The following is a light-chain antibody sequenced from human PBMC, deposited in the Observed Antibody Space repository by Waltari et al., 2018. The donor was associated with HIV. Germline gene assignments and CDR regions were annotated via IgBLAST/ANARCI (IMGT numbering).Light chain of an antibody. J-gene: IGKJ2*01. CDR3: QQRSNWPPFT. CDR1: RSVSIY. CDR2: DAS. Sequence: EIVLTQSPATLSLSPGERATLSCRASRSVSIYLAWFQHKPGQAPRLLIYDASTRAPGIPARFSGSGSGTDFTLIISRLEPEDSAVYYCQQRSNWPPFTFGQGTKLEIK. V-gene: IGKV3-11*01.